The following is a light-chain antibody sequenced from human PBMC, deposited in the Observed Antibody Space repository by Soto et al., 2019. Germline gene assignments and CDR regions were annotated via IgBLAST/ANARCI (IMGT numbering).Light chain of an antibody. V-gene: IGKV1-5*01. CDR3: QQYSSFSRT. CDR1: QTISSW. CDR2: DAS. J-gene: IGKJ1*01. Sequence: DIQGTKSPSTLCKSVFERITITCRASQTISSWLASYQQKPGKAPELLIYDASTLESGVPSRFSGSGSGTEFSLTISSLQPDDFATFYCQQYSSFSRTFGQGTKVDIK.